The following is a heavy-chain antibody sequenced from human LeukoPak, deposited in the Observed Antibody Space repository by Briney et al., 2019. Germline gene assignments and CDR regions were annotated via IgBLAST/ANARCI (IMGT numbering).Heavy chain of an antibody. Sequence: TFSSYAMSWVRQPPGKGLEWIGSIYYSGSTYYNPSLKSRVTISVDTSKNQFSLKLSSVTAADTAVYYCARLTADADYWGQGTLVTVSS. CDR2: IYYSGST. J-gene: IGHJ4*02. CDR1: TFSSYA. V-gene: IGHV4-39*01. D-gene: IGHD6-19*01. CDR3: ARLTADADY.